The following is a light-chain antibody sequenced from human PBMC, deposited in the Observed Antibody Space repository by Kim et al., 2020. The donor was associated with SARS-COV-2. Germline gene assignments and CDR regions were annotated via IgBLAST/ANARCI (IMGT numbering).Light chain of an antibody. J-gene: IGKJ1*01. CDR3: QETYSRPWT. Sequence: DIQMTQSPSSLSASVGDTVTITCRASQSITSYLNWYQQKPGKAPKLLIYAASSLQSGVPSKFSGSGYGTDFTLTIIRLQPEDFAIYYCQETYSRPWTFGQGTKVDIK. CDR2: AAS. V-gene: IGKV1-39*01. CDR1: QSITSY.